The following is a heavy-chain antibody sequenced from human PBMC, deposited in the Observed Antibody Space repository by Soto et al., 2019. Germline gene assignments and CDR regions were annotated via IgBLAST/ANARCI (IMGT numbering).Heavy chain of an antibody. CDR3: ARFDYSRQFAPYSYGMDV. V-gene: IGHV4-4*07. D-gene: IGHD4-4*01. CDR2: IYSTGST. Sequence: QVQLQESGPGLVKPSETLSLTCTVSGGSISSFYWSWIRQPAGKGLEWIGRIYSTGSTNYNPSLKSRVTMSVDTSKNQFSLKLSSVTAADTAVYCCARFDYSRQFAPYSYGMDVWGQGTTVTVSS. J-gene: IGHJ6*02. CDR1: GGSISSFY.